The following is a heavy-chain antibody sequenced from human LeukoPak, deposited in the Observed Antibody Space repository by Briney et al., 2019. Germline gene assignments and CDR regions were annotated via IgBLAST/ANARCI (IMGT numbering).Heavy chain of an antibody. CDR1: GFTFSSYA. J-gene: IGHJ4*02. Sequence: PGGSLRLSCAASGFTFSSYAMSWVRQIPGKGLEWVSAISGSDAGTYYADSVEGRFTISRDNSKNTLYLQMNRLRAEDTAVYYCAKGSRGSCSRTYCYPFDYWGQGTLVTVSS. D-gene: IGHD2-2*01. CDR3: AKGSRGSCSRTYCYPFDY. V-gene: IGHV3-23*01. CDR2: ISGSDAGT.